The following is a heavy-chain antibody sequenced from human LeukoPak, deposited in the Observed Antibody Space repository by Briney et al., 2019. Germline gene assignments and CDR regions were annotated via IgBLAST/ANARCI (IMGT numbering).Heavy chain of an antibody. V-gene: IGHV1-69*02. CDR2: IIPILGIA. D-gene: IGHD2-2*01. CDR3: ARLNCSSTSCPMYFDY. Sequence: SVKVSCKASGGTFSSNTISWVRQAPGQGLEWMGRIIPILGIANYAQKFQGRVTITADKSTSTAYMELSSLRSEDTAVYYCARLNCSSTSCPMYFDYWGQGTLVTVSS. J-gene: IGHJ4*02. CDR1: GGTFSSNT.